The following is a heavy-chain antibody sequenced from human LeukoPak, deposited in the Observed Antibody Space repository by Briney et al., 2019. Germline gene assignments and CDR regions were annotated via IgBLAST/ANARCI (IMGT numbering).Heavy chain of an antibody. Sequence: GGSLRLSCAASGFTFSSYSMNWVRQAPGKGLEWVSSISSSSSYIYYADSVKGRFTISRDNAKNSLYLQMNSLRAEDTAVYYCAKDPLSGYYYYGLDAWGQGTTVTVSS. D-gene: IGHD3-10*01. J-gene: IGHJ6*02. V-gene: IGHV3-21*01. CDR2: ISSSSSYI. CDR1: GFTFSSYS. CDR3: AKDPLSGYYYYGLDA.